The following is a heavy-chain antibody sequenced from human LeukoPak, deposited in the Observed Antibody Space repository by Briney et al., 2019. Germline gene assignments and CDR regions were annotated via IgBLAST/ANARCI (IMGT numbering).Heavy chain of an antibody. Sequence: GGSLRLSCVASGITFSTYAMSWVRQAPGKGLEWVSRINTDGSITNYADSVKGRFSISRDNAKNTLYLQMSSLRAEDTAVYYCARDRGPRTGFMVREAYDYWGQGTLVTVSS. CDR1: GITFSTYA. V-gene: IGHV3-74*01. CDR2: INTDGSIT. J-gene: IGHJ4*02. D-gene: IGHD3-10*01. CDR3: ARDRGPRTGFMVREAYDY.